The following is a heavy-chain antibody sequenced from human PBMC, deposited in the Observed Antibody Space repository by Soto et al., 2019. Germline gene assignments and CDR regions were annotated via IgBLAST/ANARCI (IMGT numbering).Heavy chain of an antibody. D-gene: IGHD6-19*01. V-gene: IGHV3-30*03. Sequence: VQLVESGGGVVQPGRSLRLSCAASGFTFSDYAMHWVRQAPGKGLEWVAVVSHDGRNTHYADYVKGRVTISRDSSKNTVSLEMTSLRAEDTAVYYCATGGRQWLVTSDFNYWGQRALVTVSS. CDR2: VSHDGRNT. CDR1: GFTFSDYA. J-gene: IGHJ4*02. CDR3: ATGGRQWLVTSDFNY.